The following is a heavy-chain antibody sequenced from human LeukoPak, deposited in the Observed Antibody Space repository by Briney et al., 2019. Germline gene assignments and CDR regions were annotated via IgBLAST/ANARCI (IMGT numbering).Heavy chain of an antibody. D-gene: IGHD6-13*01. CDR3: ARVSSSSLYDPRRGFYFDY. Sequence: PSETLSLTCTVSSGSISSYYWSWIRQPPGKGLEWIGYIYYSGSTNYNPSLKSRVTISVDTSKNQFSLKLSSVTAADTAVYYCARVSSSSLYDPRRGFYFDYWGQGTLVTVSS. CDR2: IYYSGST. CDR1: SGSISSYY. J-gene: IGHJ4*02. V-gene: IGHV4-59*01.